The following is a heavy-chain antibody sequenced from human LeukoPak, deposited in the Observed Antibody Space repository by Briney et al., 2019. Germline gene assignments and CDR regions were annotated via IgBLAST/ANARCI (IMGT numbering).Heavy chain of an antibody. J-gene: IGHJ4*02. V-gene: IGHV3-7*05. D-gene: IGHD4-23*01. CDR3: ARLFLGGNSPSDY. CDR1: GFTFSSYW. Sequence: GGSLRLSCAASGFTFSSYWMSWVRQAPGKGLEWVANIKQDGSDKYYVDSVKGRFTISRDNAKNPLYLQMNSLRAEDTAVYYCARLFLGGNSPSDYWGQGTLVTVSS. CDR2: IKQDGSDK.